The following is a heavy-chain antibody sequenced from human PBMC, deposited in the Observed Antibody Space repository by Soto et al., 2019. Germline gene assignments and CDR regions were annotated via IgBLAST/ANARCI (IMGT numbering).Heavy chain of an antibody. D-gene: IGHD2-2*02. CDR2: IIPIFGTA. CDR3: ARLPCSSTSCYNDAFDI. V-gene: IGHV1-69*13. CDR1: GGTFSSYA. J-gene: IGHJ3*02. Sequence: GASVKVSCKASGGTFSSYAISWVRQAPGQGLEWMGGIIPIFGTANYAQKFQGRVTITADESTSTAYMELSSLRSEDTAVYYCARLPCSSTSCYNDAFDIWGQGTMVTVSS.